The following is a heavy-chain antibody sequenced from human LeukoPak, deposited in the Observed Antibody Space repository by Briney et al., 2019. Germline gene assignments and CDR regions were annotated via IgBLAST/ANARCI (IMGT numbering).Heavy chain of an antibody. CDR2: IYYSGST. CDR1: GGSISSGGYY. CDR3: ARDVRYGDYPYFDY. J-gene: IGHJ4*02. V-gene: IGHV4-31*03. Sequence: PSETLSLTCTVSGGSISSGGYYWSWIRQHPGKGLEWIGYIYYSGSTYYSPSLKSRVTISVDTSKNQFSLKLSSVTAADTAVYYCARDVRYGDYPYFDYWGQGTLVTVSS. D-gene: IGHD4-17*01.